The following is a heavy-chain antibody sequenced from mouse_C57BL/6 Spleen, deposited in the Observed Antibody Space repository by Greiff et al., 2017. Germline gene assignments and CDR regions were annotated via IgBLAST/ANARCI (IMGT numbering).Heavy chain of an antibody. CDR3: ARGPFNFPSWFAY. CDR1: GYTFTDYY. V-gene: IGHV1-26*01. CDR2: INPNNGGT. J-gene: IGHJ3*01. Sequence: VQLQQSGPELVKPGASVKISCKASGYTFTDYYMNWVKQSHGKSLEWIGDINPNNGGTSYNQKFKGKATLTVDKSSSTAYMELRSLTSEDSAVYYGARGPFNFPSWFAYWGQGTLVTVSA. D-gene: IGHD1-3*01.